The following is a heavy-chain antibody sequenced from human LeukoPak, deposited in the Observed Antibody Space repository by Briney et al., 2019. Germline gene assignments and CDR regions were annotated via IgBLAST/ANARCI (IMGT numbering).Heavy chain of an antibody. CDR3: ARDRSSGWSPFDY. D-gene: IGHD6-19*01. CDR1: GFTFSSYG. J-gene: IGHJ4*02. V-gene: IGHV3-33*01. Sequence: GGSLRLSCAASGFTFSSYGMHWVRQAPGKGLEWVAVIWYDGSNKYYADSVKGRFTISRDNSKNMLYLQMNSLRAEDTAVYYCARDRSSGWSPFDYWGQGTLVTVSS. CDR2: IWYDGSNK.